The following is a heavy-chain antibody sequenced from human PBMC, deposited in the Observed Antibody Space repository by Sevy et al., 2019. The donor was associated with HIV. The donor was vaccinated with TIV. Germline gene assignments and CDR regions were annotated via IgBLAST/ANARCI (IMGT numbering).Heavy chain of an antibody. CDR1: GGSITSLY. J-gene: IGHJ4*02. CDR3: AGENAWGRGYS. V-gene: IGHV4-59*08. Sequence: SETLSLTCTVSGGSITSLYWNWIRQPPGKGLEWIAHIHYNGHINYNPSLKSRVTLSLDTSKNQFSLRLSSVIAADTAMYYCAGENAWGRGYSWGQGTLVTVSS. D-gene: IGHD1-26*01. CDR2: IHYNGHI.